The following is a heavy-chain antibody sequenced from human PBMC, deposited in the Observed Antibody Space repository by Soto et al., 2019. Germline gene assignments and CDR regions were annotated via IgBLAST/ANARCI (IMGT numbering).Heavy chain of an antibody. Sequence: EVQLVESGGGLVKPGGSLRLSCAASGFSFSNAWMSWVRQLPGKGLEWVGHIKSKTDGGTADYAAPVKGRFTISRADSQNTLYLQMNSLKTEDTAMFYCTTLNYGVDVWGQGTTVTVSS. CDR2: IKSKTDGGTA. CDR1: GFSFSNAW. CDR3: TTLNYGVDV. V-gene: IGHV3-15*01. J-gene: IGHJ6*02.